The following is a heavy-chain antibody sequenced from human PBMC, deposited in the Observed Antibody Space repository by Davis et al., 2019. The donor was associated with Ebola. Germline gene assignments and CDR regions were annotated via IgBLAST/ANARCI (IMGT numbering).Heavy chain of an antibody. CDR3: ARSGYNWNYYYGMDV. D-gene: IGHD1-20*01. Sequence: MPSETLSLTCTVSGGSISSSSYYWGWIRQPPGKGLEWIGSIYYSGSTYYNPSLKSRVTISVDTSKNQFSLKLSSVTAADTAVYYCARSGYNWNYYYGMDVWGKGTTVTVSS. V-gene: IGHV4-39*01. J-gene: IGHJ6*04. CDR2: IYYSGST. CDR1: GGSISSSSYY.